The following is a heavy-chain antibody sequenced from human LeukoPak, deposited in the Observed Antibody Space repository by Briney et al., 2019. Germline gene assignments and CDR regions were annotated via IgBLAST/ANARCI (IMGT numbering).Heavy chain of an antibody. Sequence: PGGSLRLSCAASGFTFSSHWMHWVRQAPGKGLVWVSRINTDGSTTSYADSVKGRFTISRDNAKNTLYLQMNSLRAGDTAVYYCVRSHYSAPSGYWGQGTLVTVSS. CDR3: VRSHYSAPSGY. CDR1: GFTFSSHW. D-gene: IGHD6-13*01. J-gene: IGHJ1*01. V-gene: IGHV3-74*01. CDR2: INTDGSTT.